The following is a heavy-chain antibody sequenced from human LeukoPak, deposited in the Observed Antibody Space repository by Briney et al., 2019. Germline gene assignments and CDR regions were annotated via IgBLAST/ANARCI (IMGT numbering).Heavy chain of an antibody. J-gene: IGHJ3*02. D-gene: IGHD7-27*01. Sequence: GGSLRLSCAASGFTFSSYDIHWVRQATGKGLEWVSAIGPAGDTYYKDSVKGRFTISRENAKNSLHLQMNSLRAGDTAVYYCARGGSTGDLGFGAFDIWGQGTMVTVSS. V-gene: IGHV3-13*01. CDR2: IGPAGDT. CDR3: ARGGSTGDLGFGAFDI. CDR1: GFTFSSYD.